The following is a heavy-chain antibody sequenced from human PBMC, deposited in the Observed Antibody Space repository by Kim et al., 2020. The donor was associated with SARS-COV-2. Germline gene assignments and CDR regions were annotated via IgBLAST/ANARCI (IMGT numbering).Heavy chain of an antibody. D-gene: IGHD5-12*01. CDR2: INPNSGGT. V-gene: IGHV1-2*06. Sequence: ASVKVSCKASGYTFTNYYIHWVRQAPGEGLEWMGRINPNSGGTNYAQKFQGRVTLTRDTSINTAYRDLSRLTSDDTAVYYCAREVAQNGMDVWGQGTTVTVSS. J-gene: IGHJ6*02. CDR1: GYTFTNYY. CDR3: AREVAQNGMDV.